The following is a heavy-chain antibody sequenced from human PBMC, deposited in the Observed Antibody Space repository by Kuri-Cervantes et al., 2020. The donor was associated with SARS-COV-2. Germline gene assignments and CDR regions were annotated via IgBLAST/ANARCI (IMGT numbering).Heavy chain of an antibody. CDR1: GFTFSSYS. V-gene: IGHV3-21*01. Sequence: GESLKISCTASGFTFSSYSMNWVRQAPGKGLEWVSAISSTSTYINYVDSVKGRFTISRDDAKNSLYLQMSSLRAEDTAVYYCAREVTIFGAVSRGFDPWGQGTLVTVSS. J-gene: IGHJ5*02. CDR2: ISSTSTYI. CDR3: AREVTIFGAVSRGFDP. D-gene: IGHD3-3*01.